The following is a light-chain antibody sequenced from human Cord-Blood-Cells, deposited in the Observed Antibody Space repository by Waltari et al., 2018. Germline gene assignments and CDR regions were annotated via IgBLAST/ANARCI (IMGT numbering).Light chain of an antibody. J-gene: IGLJ2*01. CDR1: NIGSKS. Sequence: SCVLTQPPSVSVAPGKTARITCGGNNIGSKSVHWYQEKPGQAPVLVVYDDSDRPSGIPGRFSGSNSGNTATLTISRVEAGDEADYYCQVWDSSSDHVVFGGGTKLTVL. V-gene: IGLV3-21*03. CDR2: DDS. CDR3: QVWDSSSDHVV.